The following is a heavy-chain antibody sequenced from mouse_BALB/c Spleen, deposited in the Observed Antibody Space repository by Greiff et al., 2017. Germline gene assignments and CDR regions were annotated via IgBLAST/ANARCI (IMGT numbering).Heavy chain of an antibody. CDR1: GFDFSRYW. J-gene: IGHJ3*01. D-gene: IGHD2-14*01. Sequence: EVKLLESGGGLVQPGGSLKLSCAASGFDFSRYWMSWVRQAPGKGLEWIGEINPDSSTINYTPSLKDKFIISRDNAKNTLYLQMSKVRSEDTALYYCARPPYYRYLAWFAYWGQGTLVTVSA. CDR2: INPDSSTI. V-gene: IGHV4-1*02. CDR3: ARPPYYRYLAWFAY.